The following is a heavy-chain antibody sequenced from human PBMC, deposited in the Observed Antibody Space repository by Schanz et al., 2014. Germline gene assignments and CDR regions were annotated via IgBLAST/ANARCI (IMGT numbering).Heavy chain of an antibody. Sequence: EVQLVESGGGLVKPGGSLRLSCAASGFSFSDYSMSWVRQAPGKGLEWVSSLSGGSGYIFYADSVKGRFTISRDNARYSLYLEMTSLRPADTAPYYCARGRTRQLVHGCDPGGQGTLVTVSS. J-gene: IGHJ5*02. CDR1: GFSFSDYS. CDR2: LSGGSGYI. CDR3: ARGRTRQLVHGCDP. V-gene: IGHV3-21*01. D-gene: IGHD6-13*01.